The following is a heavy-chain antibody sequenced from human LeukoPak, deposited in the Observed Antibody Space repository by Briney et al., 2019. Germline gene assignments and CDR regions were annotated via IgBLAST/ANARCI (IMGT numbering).Heavy chain of an antibody. CDR3: ARAFIRDYRRTDY. CDR1: GYTFTGYY. CDR2: INPNSGGT. J-gene: IGHJ4*02. V-gene: IGHV1-2*02. Sequence: EASVKVSCKASGYTFTGYYMHWVRQAPGQGLEWMGWINPNSGGTNYAQKFQGRVTMTRDTSISTAYMELSRLRSDDTAVYYCARAFIRDYRRTDYWGQGTLVTVSS. D-gene: IGHD4/OR15-4a*01.